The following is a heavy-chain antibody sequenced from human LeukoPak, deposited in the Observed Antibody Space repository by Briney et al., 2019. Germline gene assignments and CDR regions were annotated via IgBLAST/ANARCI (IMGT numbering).Heavy chain of an antibody. Sequence: ASVTVSCTASGYTFTTYAMHWVRQAPGQRLEWMGWINAGNGNTKYSQKFQGRVTITRDTSANTAYMELSSLRSEDTAVYYCARDLFFRRVAAAGTNDYWGQGTLVTVSS. J-gene: IGHJ4*02. CDR2: INAGNGNT. V-gene: IGHV1-3*01. D-gene: IGHD6-13*01. CDR3: ARDLFFRRVAAAGTNDY. CDR1: GYTFTTYA.